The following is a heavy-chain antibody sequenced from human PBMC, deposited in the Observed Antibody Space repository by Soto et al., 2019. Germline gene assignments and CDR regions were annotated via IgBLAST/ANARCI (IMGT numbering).Heavy chain of an antibody. V-gene: IGHV3-11*01. D-gene: IGHD1-7*01. CDR1: GFTFSDYY. CDR3: ARLNRITGTTSFWFDP. Sequence: GSLRLSCAASGFTFSDYYMSWIRQAPGKGLEWVSYISSSGSTIYYADSVKGRFTISRDNAKNSLYLQMNSLRAEDTAVYYCARLNRITGTTSFWFDPWGQGTLVTVSS. J-gene: IGHJ5*02. CDR2: ISSSGSTI.